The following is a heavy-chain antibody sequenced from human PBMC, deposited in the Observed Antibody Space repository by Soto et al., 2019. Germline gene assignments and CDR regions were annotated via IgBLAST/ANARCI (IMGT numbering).Heavy chain of an antibody. CDR2: IYNSGRY. D-gene: IGHD1-1*01. J-gene: IGHJ4*02. Sequence: PSETLSLTCTVSGGFIWGWIRQSPDKGLEWIGYIYNSGRYNYNPSLESRLTISIDTSKNQFSLRLASVTAADTAVYYCARTLPNRQLFDSLRQGNLVTVSS. CDR1: GGFI. V-gene: IGHV4-59*01. CDR3: ARTLPNRQLFDS.